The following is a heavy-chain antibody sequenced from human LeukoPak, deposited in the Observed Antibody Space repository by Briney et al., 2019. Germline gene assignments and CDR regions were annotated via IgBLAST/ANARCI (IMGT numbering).Heavy chain of an antibody. CDR1: GGSISSYY. CDR3: ARAPGGNPTTHYFDY. CDR2: IYYSGNT. D-gene: IGHD1-14*01. V-gene: IGHV4-59*01. Sequence: LSETLSLTCTVSGGSISSYYWSWIRQPPGKGLEWIGYIYYSGNTNYNPFLKSRVTISVDTSKNQFSLKLTSVTAADTAVYYCARAPGGNPTTHYFDYWGQGALVTVSS. J-gene: IGHJ4*02.